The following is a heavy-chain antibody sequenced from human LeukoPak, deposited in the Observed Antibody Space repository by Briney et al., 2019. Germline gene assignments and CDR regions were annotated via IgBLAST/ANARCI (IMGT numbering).Heavy chain of an antibody. V-gene: IGHV3-43D*03. CDR2: ISWDGGST. CDR3: AKKWSGDYDSSGVNDAFDI. Sequence: PGGSLRLSCAASGFTFDDYAMHWVRQAPGKGLEWVSLISWDGGSTYYADSVKGRFTISRDNSKNSLYLQMNSLRAEDTAVYYCAKKWSGDYDSSGVNDAFDIWGQGTMVTVSS. CDR1: GFTFDDYA. J-gene: IGHJ3*02. D-gene: IGHD3-22*01.